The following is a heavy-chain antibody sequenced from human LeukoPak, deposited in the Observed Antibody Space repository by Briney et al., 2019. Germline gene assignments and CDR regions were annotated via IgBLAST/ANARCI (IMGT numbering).Heavy chain of an antibody. CDR3: ARDIWDRDYCYFDH. CDR2: IQNDGNKK. D-gene: IGHD3-3*01. CDR1: GFTFRSIG. V-gene: IGHV3-30*02. Sequence: GGSLRLSCVGSGFTFRSIGMHWVRQAPGKGLEWMAFIQNDGNKKDYADSVKGRFIISRDDSKNTVFLQMDSLRAEDTAVYHCARDIWDRDYCYFDHWGQGTLVTVFS. J-gene: IGHJ4*02.